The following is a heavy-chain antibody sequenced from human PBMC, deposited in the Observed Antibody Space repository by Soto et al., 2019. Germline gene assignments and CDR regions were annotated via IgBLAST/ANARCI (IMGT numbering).Heavy chain of an antibody. CDR3: ARGVPLFYSSTSCYNWFDP. Sequence: QVQLVQSGAEVKKPGASVKVSCKASGYTFTSYDINWVRQATGQGLEWMGWMNPNSGNTGYAQKFQGRVTMTRNTSISTAYMELSSLRSEDTAVYYCARGVPLFYSSTSCYNWFDPWGQGTLVTVSS. CDR2: MNPNSGNT. V-gene: IGHV1-8*01. CDR1: GYTFTSYD. D-gene: IGHD2-2*01. J-gene: IGHJ5*02.